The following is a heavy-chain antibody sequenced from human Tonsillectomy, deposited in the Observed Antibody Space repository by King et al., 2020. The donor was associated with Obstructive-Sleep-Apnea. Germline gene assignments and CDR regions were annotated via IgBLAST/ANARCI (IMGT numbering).Heavy chain of an antibody. Sequence: VQLVESGGGVVQPGRSLRLSWAASGFTFSSYGMHWVRQAPGKGLEWVAVIWYDGSNKYYADSVKGRFTISRDNSKNTLYLQMNSLRAEDTAVYYCARDWGYYYYYYGMDVWGQGTTVTVSS. CDR1: GFTFSSYG. CDR3: ARDWGYYYYYYGMDV. CDR2: IWYDGSNK. V-gene: IGHV3-33*01. J-gene: IGHJ6*02. D-gene: IGHD3-16*01.